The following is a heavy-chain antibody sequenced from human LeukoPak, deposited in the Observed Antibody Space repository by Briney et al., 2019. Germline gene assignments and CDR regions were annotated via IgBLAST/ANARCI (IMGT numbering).Heavy chain of an antibody. J-gene: IGHJ5*02. CDR2: IYSTGST. V-gene: IGHV4-4*07. CDR1: GGSINFYY. Sequence: PSETLSLTCTVSGGSINFYYWSWIRQPAGKGLEWIGRIYSTGSTNYNPSLKSRVTILVDTSKNQFSLKLSSVAAADTAVYYCARHTLAYVGGFGWFDPWGQGTLVTVSS. D-gene: IGHD3-16*01. CDR3: ARHTLAYVGGFGWFDP.